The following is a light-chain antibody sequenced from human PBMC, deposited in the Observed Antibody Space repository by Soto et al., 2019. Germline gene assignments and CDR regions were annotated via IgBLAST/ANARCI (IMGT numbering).Light chain of an antibody. V-gene: IGKV3-15*01. CDR2: AAS. CDR3: HQHNNWPLT. CDR1: QNVNNY. Sequence: EIVMTQSPATLSVSPGERATLSCRASQNVNNYLAWYQQKPGQAPRLLIYAASTRATGIPARFSGSGSGTEFTLTISSLQSEDVAVYYCHQHNNWPLTFGGGTKVEIK. J-gene: IGKJ4*01.